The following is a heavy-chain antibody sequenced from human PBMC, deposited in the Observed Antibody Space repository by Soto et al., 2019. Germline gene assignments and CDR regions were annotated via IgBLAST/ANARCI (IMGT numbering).Heavy chain of an antibody. Sequence: VQLVESGGGLVKPGGSLRLSCAASGFTFSSYVISWVRQAPGQGLEWMGGIIPIFGTANYAQKFQGRVTITADESTGTAYMELSSLRSQEMAVYYCAGVFIAVRSKYYCVYWGRGTLVTVSS. J-gene: IGHJ4*02. D-gene: IGHD2-15*01. CDR3: AGVFIAVRSKYYCVY. CDR2: IIPIFGTA. V-gene: IGHV1-69*01. CDR1: GFTFSSYV.